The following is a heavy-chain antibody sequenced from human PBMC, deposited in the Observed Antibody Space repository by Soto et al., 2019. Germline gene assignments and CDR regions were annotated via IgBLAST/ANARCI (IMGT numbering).Heavy chain of an antibody. CDR2: ISNSGST. D-gene: IGHD6-13*01. J-gene: IGHJ5*01. CDR3: ARETFGSAAACTTNWFDS. V-gene: IGHV4-61*01. Sequence: ETLSLTCTVSGGSVSSGSYYWSWIRQPPGKRLEWIGYISNSGSTIYNPSLQGRVTISVDTSRNQFSLKLSSVTAADTALYYCARETFGSAAACTTNWFDSWGQGTLVTVSS. CDR1: GGSVSSGSYY.